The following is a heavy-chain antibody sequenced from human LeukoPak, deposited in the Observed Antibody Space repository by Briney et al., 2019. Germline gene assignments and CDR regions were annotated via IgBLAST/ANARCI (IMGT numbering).Heavy chain of an antibody. D-gene: IGHD6-13*01. J-gene: IGHJ4*02. CDR1: GYSISSGYY. CDR3: ARVFGSGAAGPIDY. V-gene: IGHV4-38-2*02. CDR2: IYHSGST. Sequence: SETLSLTCTVSGYSISSGYYWGWIRQPPGKGLEWIGSIYHSGSTYYNPSLKSRVTISVDTSKNQFSLQLNSVTPEDTAVYYCARVFGSGAAGPIDYWGQGTLVTVSS.